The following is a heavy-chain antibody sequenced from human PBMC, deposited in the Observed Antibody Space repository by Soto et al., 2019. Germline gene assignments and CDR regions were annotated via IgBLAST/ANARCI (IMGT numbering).Heavy chain of an antibody. J-gene: IGHJ4*02. CDR2: ISYDGSSK. Sequence: GSLRLSCAASGFSFSNYGMHWVRQAPGKGLEWVAVISYDGSSKYHADSVKGRFTISRDNSKNTLHLQMNSLRAEDTAVYYCSKDRRGGRAVLDSWGQGTPVTISS. V-gene: IGHV3-30*18. CDR1: GFSFSNYG. D-gene: IGHD2-8*01. CDR3: SKDRRGGRAVLDS.